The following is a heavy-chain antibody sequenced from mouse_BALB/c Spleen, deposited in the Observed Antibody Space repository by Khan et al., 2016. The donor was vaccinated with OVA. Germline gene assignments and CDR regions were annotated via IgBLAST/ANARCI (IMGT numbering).Heavy chain of an antibody. D-gene: IGHD6-1*01. CDR1: GYTFTNYG. V-gene: IGHV9-3-1*01. Sequence: QIQLVQSGPELKKPGETVKISCKASGYTFTNYGMNWVKQAPGKGLKWMGWINTYTGEPTYADDFKGRFASSLETSANTAYLQINNLKNEDTATYFCARSASYWFFDVWGAGTTVTVSS. CDR3: ARSASYWFFDV. CDR2: INTYTGEP. J-gene: IGHJ1*01.